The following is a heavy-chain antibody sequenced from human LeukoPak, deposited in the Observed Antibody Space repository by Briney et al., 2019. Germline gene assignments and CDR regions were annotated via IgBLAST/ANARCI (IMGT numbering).Heavy chain of an antibody. CDR1: GFTFSSYS. Sequence: GGSLRLSCAGTGFTFSSYSMNWVRQAPGKGLEWVSSISSSSSYIYYADSVKGRFTISRDNAKNSLYLQMNSLRAEDTAVYYCARDPNYDSSGYLTDWGQGTLVTVSS. V-gene: IGHV3-21*01. J-gene: IGHJ4*02. CDR3: ARDPNYDSSGYLTD. CDR2: ISSSSSYI. D-gene: IGHD3-22*01.